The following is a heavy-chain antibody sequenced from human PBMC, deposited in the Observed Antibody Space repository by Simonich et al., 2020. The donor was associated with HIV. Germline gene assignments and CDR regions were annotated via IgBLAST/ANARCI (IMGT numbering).Heavy chain of an antibody. CDR1: GNTFTVYY. V-gene: IGHV1-2*06. J-gene: IGHJ4*02. CDR3: ARYYYDSSGYYPEQMYYFDY. D-gene: IGHD3-22*01. Sequence: QVQLVQSGAEVKKPGASVKVSCKASGNTFTVYYIHWVRQAPGQGLGGMGRINGNRCAKRYAQTFQGRVTMTRDTSISTAYMELSRLRSDDTAVYYCARYYYDSSGYYPEQMYYFDYWGQGTLVTVSS. CDR2: INGNRCAK.